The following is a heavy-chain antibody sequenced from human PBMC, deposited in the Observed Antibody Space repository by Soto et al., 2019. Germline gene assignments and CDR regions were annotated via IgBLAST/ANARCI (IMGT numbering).Heavy chain of an antibody. CDR3: AHCTLYDYGDYDPGTSHVFDS. CDR2: IYGDNDK. J-gene: IGHJ4*02. CDR1: GFSLSNSGVG. D-gene: IGHD4-17*01. V-gene: IGHV2-5*02. Sequence: QITLKESGPSPVKPTQTLTVTCTFSGFSLSNSGVGVAWIRQPPGKALEWLAFIYGDNDKRYSPSLKTRLTITKDTSKNQVVLTMTNMDPVDTATYYCAHCTLYDYGDYDPGTSHVFDSWGQGTLVTVSS.